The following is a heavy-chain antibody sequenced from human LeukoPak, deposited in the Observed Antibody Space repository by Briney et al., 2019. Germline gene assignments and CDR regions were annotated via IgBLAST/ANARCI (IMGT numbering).Heavy chain of an antibody. CDR3: ARAYYYDSSGYYYEPDY. Sequence: SETLSLTCAVYGGSFSGYYWSWIRQPPGKGLEWIGEINHSGSTNYNPSLKSRVTISVDTSKNQFSLKLSSVTAADTAVYYCARAYYYDSSGYYYEPDYWGQGTLVTVSS. V-gene: IGHV4-34*01. CDR1: GGSFSGYY. D-gene: IGHD3-22*01. J-gene: IGHJ4*02. CDR2: INHSGST.